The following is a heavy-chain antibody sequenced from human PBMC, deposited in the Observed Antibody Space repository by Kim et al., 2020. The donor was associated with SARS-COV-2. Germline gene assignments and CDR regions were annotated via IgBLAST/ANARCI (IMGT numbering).Heavy chain of an antibody. V-gene: IGHV3-64D*06. J-gene: IGHJ1*01. CDR3: VKDGYYDSSGQSSNAEYFQH. Sequence: RFTISRDNSKNTLYLQMSSLRAEDTAVYYCVKDGYYDSSGQSSNAEYFQHWGQGTLVTVSS. D-gene: IGHD3-22*01.